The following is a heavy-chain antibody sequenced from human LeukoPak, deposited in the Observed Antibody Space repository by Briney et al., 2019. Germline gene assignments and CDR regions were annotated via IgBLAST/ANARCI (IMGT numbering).Heavy chain of an antibody. D-gene: IGHD3-10*02. V-gene: IGHV3-23*01. CDR3: AELGITMIGGV. CDR2: ISGSGGST. J-gene: IGHJ6*04. CDR1: GFTFSSYG. Sequence: TGGSLRLSCAASGFTFSSYGMSWVRQAPGKGLEWVSAISGSGGSTYYADSVEGRFTISRDNAKNSLYLQMNSLRAEDTAVYYCAELGITMIGGVWGKGTTVTISS.